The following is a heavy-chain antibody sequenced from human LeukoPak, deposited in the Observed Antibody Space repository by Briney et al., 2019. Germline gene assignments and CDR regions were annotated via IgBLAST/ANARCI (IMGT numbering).Heavy chain of an antibody. CDR3: ASGYCSGGSCYGLLDY. CDR2: ISAYNGNT. D-gene: IGHD2-15*01. J-gene: IGHJ4*02. CDR1: GSPLTTNG. V-gene: IGHV1-18*01. Sequence: ASVKVSCKASGSPLTTNGISWVRQAPGQGLEWMRWISAYNGNTNYAQKLQGRVTMTTDTSTHTVYMELRSLRPDDAGVYYCASGYCSGGSCYGLLDYWGQGTLVIVSS.